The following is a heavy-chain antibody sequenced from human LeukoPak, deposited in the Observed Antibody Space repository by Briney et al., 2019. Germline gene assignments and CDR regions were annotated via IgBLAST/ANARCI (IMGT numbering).Heavy chain of an antibody. Sequence: ASVKVSCKASGYTFTGYYIFWVRQAPGQGLEWMGWINPNTGGTKYAQKFQGRVTMTRDRAISTAYMELSRLRSDDTAVYYCAREAAGLGFDYWGQGTLVTVSS. CDR2: INPNTGGT. D-gene: IGHD3-16*01. V-gene: IGHV1-2*02. CDR1: GYTFTGYY. CDR3: AREAAGLGFDY. J-gene: IGHJ4*02.